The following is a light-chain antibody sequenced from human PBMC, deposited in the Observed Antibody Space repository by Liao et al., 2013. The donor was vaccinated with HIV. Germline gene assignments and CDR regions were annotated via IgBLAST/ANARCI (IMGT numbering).Light chain of an antibody. Sequence: SDELTQPSSVSVSPGQTASITCSGDELGYKYASWYQQRPGQSPVLVIYQDTKRPSGIPERFSGSNSGNTATLTITGTQAMDEADYYCQTWDSSNMIFGGGTEADRP. J-gene: IGLJ2*01. CDR3: QTWDSSNMI. CDR1: ELGYKY. V-gene: IGLV3-1*01. CDR2: QDT.